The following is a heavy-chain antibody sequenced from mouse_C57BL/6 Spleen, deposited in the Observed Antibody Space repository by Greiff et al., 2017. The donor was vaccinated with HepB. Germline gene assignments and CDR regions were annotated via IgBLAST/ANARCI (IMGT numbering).Heavy chain of an antibody. Sequence: EVQLKESGAELVRPGASVKLSCTASGFNIKDDYMHWVKQRPEQGLEWIGWIDPENGDTEYASKFQGKATITADTSSNTAYLQLSSLTSEDTAVYYCTPDSSGYRFAYWGQGTLVTVSA. CDR3: TPDSSGYRFAY. CDR1: GFNIKDDY. CDR2: IDPENGDT. J-gene: IGHJ3*01. V-gene: IGHV14-4*01. D-gene: IGHD3-2*02.